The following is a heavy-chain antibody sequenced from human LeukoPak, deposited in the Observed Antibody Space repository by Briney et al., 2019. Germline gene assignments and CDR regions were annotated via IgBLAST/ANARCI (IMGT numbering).Heavy chain of an antibody. Sequence: SVKVSCKASGGTFSSYAISWVRQAPGQGLEWMGGIIPIFGTANYAQKFRGRVTITADESTSTAYMELSSLRSEDTAVYYCARLSYYYDSSGYRFDPWGQGTLVTVSS. CDR1: GGTFSSYA. CDR2: IIPIFGTA. V-gene: IGHV1-69*13. J-gene: IGHJ5*02. D-gene: IGHD3-22*01. CDR3: ARLSYYYDSSGYRFDP.